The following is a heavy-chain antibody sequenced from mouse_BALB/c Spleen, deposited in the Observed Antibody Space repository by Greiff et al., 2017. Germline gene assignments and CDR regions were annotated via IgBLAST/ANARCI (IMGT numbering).Heavy chain of an antibody. V-gene: IGHV3-2*02. CDR3: ARGGYDGYYYAMDY. CDR2: ISYSGST. CDR1: GYSITSDYA. D-gene: IGHD2-3*01. Sequence: EVKLMESGPGLVKPSQSLSLTCTVTGYSITSDYAWNWIRQFPGNKLEWMGYISYSGSTSYNPSLKSRISITRDTSKNQFFLQLNSVTTEDTATYYCARGGYDGYYYAMDYWGQGTSVTVSS. J-gene: IGHJ4*01.